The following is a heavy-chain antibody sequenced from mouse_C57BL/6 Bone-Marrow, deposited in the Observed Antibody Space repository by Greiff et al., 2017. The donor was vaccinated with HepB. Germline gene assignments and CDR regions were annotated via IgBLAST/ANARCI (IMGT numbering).Heavy chain of an antibody. J-gene: IGHJ2*01. CDR3: VYDGYYPYYFDY. V-gene: IGHV1-82*01. Sequence: VQLQESGPELVKPGASVKISCKASGYAFSSSWMNWVKQRPGKGLEWIGRIYPGDGDTNYNGKFKGKATLTADKSSSTAYMQLSSLTSEDSAVYFCVYDGYYPYYFDYWGQGTTLTVSS. CDR2: IYPGDGDT. D-gene: IGHD2-3*01. CDR1: GYAFSSSW.